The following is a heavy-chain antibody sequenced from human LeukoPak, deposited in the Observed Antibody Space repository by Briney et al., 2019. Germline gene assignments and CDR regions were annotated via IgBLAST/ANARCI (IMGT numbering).Heavy chain of an antibody. CDR1: GYSFTSYW. J-gene: IGHJ5*02. D-gene: IGHD6-6*01. CDR3: ARHSEKGSSTLYNWFDP. V-gene: IGHV5-51*01. CDR2: IYPGDSDT. Sequence: SGESLKISCKGSGYSFTSYWIGWVRQMPGKGLEWMGIIYPGDSDTRYSPSFQGQVTISADKSISTAYLQWSSLKASDTATYYCARHSEKGSSTLYNWFDPWGQGTLVTVSS.